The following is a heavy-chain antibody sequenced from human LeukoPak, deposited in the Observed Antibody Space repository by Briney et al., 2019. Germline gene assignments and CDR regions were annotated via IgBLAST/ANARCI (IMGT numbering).Heavy chain of an antibody. Sequence: SSETLSLTCTVSGGSISSYYWSWIRQPPGKGLEWIGYIYYSGSTNYNPSLKSRVTISVDTSKNQFSLKLSSVTAADTAVYYCARLVVPAYYFDYWGQGTLVTVSS. CDR2: IYYSGST. V-gene: IGHV4-59*08. J-gene: IGHJ4*02. CDR3: ARLVVPAYYFDY. CDR1: GGSISSYY. D-gene: IGHD2-21*01.